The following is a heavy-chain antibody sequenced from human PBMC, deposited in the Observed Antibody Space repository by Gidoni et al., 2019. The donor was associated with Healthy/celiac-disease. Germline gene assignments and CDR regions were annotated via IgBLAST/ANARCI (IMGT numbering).Heavy chain of an antibody. V-gene: IGHV4-4*07. D-gene: IGHD1-1*01. Sequence: QVQLQESGPGLVKPSETLSLTCTVSGGSISSYYWSWIRQPAGQGLEWIGRIYTSGSTNYNPSLKSRVTMSVDTSKNQFSLKLSSVTAADTAVYYCARERGQQRVPVYYYYYGMDVWGQGTTVTVSS. CDR2: IYTSGST. CDR3: ARERGQQRVPVYYYYYGMDV. CDR1: GGSISSYY. J-gene: IGHJ6*02.